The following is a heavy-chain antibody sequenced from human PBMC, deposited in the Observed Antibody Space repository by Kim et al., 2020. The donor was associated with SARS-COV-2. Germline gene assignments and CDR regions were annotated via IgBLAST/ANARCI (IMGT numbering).Heavy chain of an antibody. D-gene: IGHD1-26*01. CDR2: ISSSSSTI. V-gene: IGHV3-48*04. J-gene: IGHJ4*02. CDR3: ARDLRSYYRDGYYFDY. Sequence: GGSLRLSCAASGFTFSSYSMNWVRQAPGKGLEWVSYISSSSSTIYYADSVKGRFTISRDNAKNSLYLQMNSLRAEDTAVYYCARDLRSYYRDGYYFDYWGQGTLVTVSS. CDR1: GFTFSSYS.